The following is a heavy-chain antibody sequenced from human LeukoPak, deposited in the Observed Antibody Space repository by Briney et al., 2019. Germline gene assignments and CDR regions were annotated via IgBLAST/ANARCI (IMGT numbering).Heavy chain of an antibody. D-gene: IGHD4/OR15-4a*01. J-gene: IGHJ4*02. V-gene: IGHV1-8*02. CDR2: MNPNSGNT. CDR3: ARVPRGDYGLDY. Sequence: ASVKVSCKASGYNFNSYDINWVRQAPGQGLEWMGWMNPNSGNTGYAQKFQGRVTMTRDTSISTAYMELSRLRSDDTAVYYCARVPRGDYGLDYWGQGTLVTVSS. CDR1: GYNFNSYD.